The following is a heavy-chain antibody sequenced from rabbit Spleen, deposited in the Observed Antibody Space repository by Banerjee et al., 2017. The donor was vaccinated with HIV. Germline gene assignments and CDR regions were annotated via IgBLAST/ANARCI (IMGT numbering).Heavy chain of an antibody. V-gene: IGHV1S40*01. Sequence: QSLEESGGDLVKPGASLTLTCTASGFSFSYSDYMCWVRQPPGKGPEWIACIGAGVTYTTYYATWAKGRFTISKTSSTTVTLQMTSLTAADTATYFCARDGAGGSYFALWGPGTLVTVS. CDR2: IGAGVTYTT. CDR1: GFSFSYSDY. J-gene: IGHJ4*01. D-gene: IGHD8-1*01. CDR3: ARDGAGGSYFAL.